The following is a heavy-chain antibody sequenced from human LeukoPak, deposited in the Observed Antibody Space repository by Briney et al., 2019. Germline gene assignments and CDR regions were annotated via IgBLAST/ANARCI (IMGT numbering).Heavy chain of an antibody. Sequence: SETLSLTCTVSGGSIGSYYWSWIRQPPGKGLEWIGYIYYSGSTNYNPSLKSRVTISVDTSKNQFSLKLSSVTAADTAVYYCARAMGILAPMDVWGKGTTVTVSS. CDR2: IYYSGST. V-gene: IGHV4-59*01. CDR3: ARAMGILAPMDV. D-gene: IGHD6-13*01. J-gene: IGHJ6*04. CDR1: GGSIGSYY.